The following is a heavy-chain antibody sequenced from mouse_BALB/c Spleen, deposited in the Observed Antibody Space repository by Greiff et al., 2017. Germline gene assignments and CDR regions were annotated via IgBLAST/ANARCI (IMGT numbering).Heavy chain of an antibody. Sequence: LVKTGASVKISCKASGYSFTGYYMHWVKQSHGKSLEWIGYISCYNGATSYNQKFKGKATFTVDTSSSTAYMQFNSLTSEDSAVYYCARGEYYGSPYAMDYWGQGTSVTVSS. J-gene: IGHJ4*01. D-gene: IGHD1-1*01. CDR3: ARGEYYGSPYAMDY. V-gene: IGHV1S34*01. CDR1: GYSFTGYY. CDR2: ISCYNGAT.